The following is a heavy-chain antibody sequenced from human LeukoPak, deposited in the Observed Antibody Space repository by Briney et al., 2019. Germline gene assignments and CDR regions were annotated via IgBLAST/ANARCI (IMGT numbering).Heavy chain of an antibody. J-gene: IGHJ4*02. CDR1: GGSISSYY. Sequence: SETLSLTCTVSGGSISSYYWSWIRQPPGKGLEWIGYIYDSGSTNYNPSLKSRVTISVDTSKNQFSLKLSSVTAADTAVYYCARRPDYGDYYFDYWGQGTLVTVSS. V-gene: IGHV4-59*08. D-gene: IGHD4-17*01. CDR3: ARRPDYGDYYFDY. CDR2: IYDSGST.